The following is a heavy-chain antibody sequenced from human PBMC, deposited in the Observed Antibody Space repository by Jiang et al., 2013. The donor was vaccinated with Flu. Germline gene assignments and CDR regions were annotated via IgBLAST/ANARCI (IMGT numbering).Heavy chain of an antibody. Sequence: AASGLTFSSYSMTWVRQAPGKGLEWVSSINSSNGYIYYADSVKGRFTISRDNAKNSLYLQMNSLRAEDTAVYYCARGSGGDYVGKYWGQGTLVTVSS. CDR2: INSSNGYI. CDR1: GLTFSSYS. J-gene: IGHJ4*02. CDR3: ARGSGGDYVGKY. D-gene: IGHD4-17*01. V-gene: IGHV3-21*01.